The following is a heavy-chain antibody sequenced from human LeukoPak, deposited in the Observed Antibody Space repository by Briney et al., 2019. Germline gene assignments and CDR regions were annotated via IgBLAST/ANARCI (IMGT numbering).Heavy chain of an antibody. CDR2: VYYSGSI. CDR3: ARDGSTVVPTTRGWFDP. D-gene: IGHD1-26*01. J-gene: IGHJ5*02. Sequence: SETLSLTCTVSGGSISNYYWSWIRQPPGNGLEWIGYVYYSGSINYNPSLRSRVTISIDTSKNQFSLKLSSVTAADTAVYYCARDGSTVVPTTRGWFDPWGQGTLVTVSS. CDR1: GGSISNYY. V-gene: IGHV4-59*01.